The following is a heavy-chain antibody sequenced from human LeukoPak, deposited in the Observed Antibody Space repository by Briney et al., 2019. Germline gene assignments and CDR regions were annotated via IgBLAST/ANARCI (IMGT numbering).Heavy chain of an antibody. Sequence: GESLKISCKGSGYRFTNYWIGWVRQMPGKGLEWMGIIYPGDSDTRYSPSFQGQVTISADKSISTAYLQWSSLKASDTAMYYCARLGIAAAGHIDYWGQGTLVTVSS. V-gene: IGHV5-51*01. D-gene: IGHD6-13*01. CDR3: ARLGIAAAGHIDY. CDR2: IYPGDSDT. J-gene: IGHJ4*02. CDR1: GYRFTNYW.